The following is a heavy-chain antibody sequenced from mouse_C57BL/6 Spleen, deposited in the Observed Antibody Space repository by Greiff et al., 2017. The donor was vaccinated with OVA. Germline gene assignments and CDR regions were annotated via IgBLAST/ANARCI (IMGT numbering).Heavy chain of an antibody. CDR3: ARDRGSNLFAY. V-gene: IGHV1-7*01. CDR1: GYTFTSYW. Sequence: QVQLQQSGAELAKPGASVKLSCKASGYTFTSYWMHWVKQRPGQGLEWIGYINPSSGYTKSHQKFKDKATLTAEKSSSTAYMQLSSLTYEDSAVYYCARDRGSNLFAYWGQGTLVTVSA. CDR2: INPSSGYT. D-gene: IGHD2-5*01. J-gene: IGHJ3*01.